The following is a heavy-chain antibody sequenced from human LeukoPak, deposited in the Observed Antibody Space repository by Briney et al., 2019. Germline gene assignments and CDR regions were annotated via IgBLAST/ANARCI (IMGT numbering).Heavy chain of an antibody. CDR1: GFTFSSYA. CDR2: ISGSGGST. J-gene: IGHJ3*02. Sequence: GGSLRLSCAASGFTFSSYAMSWVRQAPGKGLEWVSAISGSGGSTYYADSVKGRFTIPRDNSKNTLYLQMNSLRAEDTAVYYCARDSDGSGSDYNIKGYAFDIWGQGTMVTVSS. D-gene: IGHD3-10*01. CDR3: ARDSDGSGSDYNIKGYAFDI. V-gene: IGHV3-23*01.